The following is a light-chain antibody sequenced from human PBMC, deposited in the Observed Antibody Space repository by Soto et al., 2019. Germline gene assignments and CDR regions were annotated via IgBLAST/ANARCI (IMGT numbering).Light chain of an antibody. CDR2: EAS. CDR1: QSVSIY. J-gene: IGKJ1*01. CDR3: QQRSDWPWT. V-gene: IGKV3-11*01. Sequence: EIVLTQSPATLSLSPGERATLSCRASQSVSIYLAWYQQKPGQAPRLLMYEASNRATGIPARFSGGGSGTDFTLTISSLGPEDFAVYYFQQRSDWPWTFGQGSKDDIK.